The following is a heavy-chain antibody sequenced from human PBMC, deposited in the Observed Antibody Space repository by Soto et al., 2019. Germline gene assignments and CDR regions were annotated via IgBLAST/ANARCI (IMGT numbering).Heavy chain of an antibody. D-gene: IGHD3-10*01. Sequence: SETLSLTCTVSGGSISSSNWWSWVRQPPGKGLEWIGEIYHSGSTNYNPSLKSRVTISVDKSKNQFSLKLSSVTAADTAVYYCARIRITMVRGVEYGMDVWGQGTTVTVSS. CDR3: ARIRITMVRGVEYGMDV. V-gene: IGHV4-4*02. CDR2: IYHSGST. J-gene: IGHJ6*02. CDR1: GGSISSSNW.